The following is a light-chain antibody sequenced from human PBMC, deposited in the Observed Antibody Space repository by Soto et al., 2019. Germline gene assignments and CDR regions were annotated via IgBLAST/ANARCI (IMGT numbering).Light chain of an antibody. CDR1: SSDVGVYNY. CDR2: DVS. J-gene: IGLJ2*01. CDR3: SSYTGSGTLL. V-gene: IGLV2-14*01. Sequence: QSALTQPASVSGSPGQPITISCTGTSSDVGVYNYVCWYQQHPGKAPKLIIYDVSHRPSGVSNRFSGSKSGNTASLTISGLQAEDEADYYCSSYTGSGTLLFGGGTKLTVL.